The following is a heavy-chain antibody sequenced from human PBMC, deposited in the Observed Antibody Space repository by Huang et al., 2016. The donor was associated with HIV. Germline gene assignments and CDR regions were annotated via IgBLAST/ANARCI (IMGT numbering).Heavy chain of an antibody. J-gene: IGHJ5*02. V-gene: IGHV4-34*01. Sequence: QVQLQQWGAGLLKPSETLSLTCAGYGGSFSRYYWKWIRQSPGKGLECIGQINQVGNTNSNPSLESRVAMSVDTSKNQFSLKLNSVTGADTAMYYCAREVMISFGGPFDPWGQGTLVTVSS. CDR2: INQVGNT. CDR3: AREVMISFGGPFDP. D-gene: IGHD3-16*01. CDR1: GGSFSRYY.